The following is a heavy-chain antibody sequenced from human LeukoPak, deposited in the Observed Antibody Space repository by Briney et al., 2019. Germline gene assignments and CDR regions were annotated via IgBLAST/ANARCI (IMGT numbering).Heavy chain of an antibody. CDR2: ITSGSSYI. V-gene: IGHV3-21*04. J-gene: IGHJ3*02. D-gene: IGHD1-26*01. CDR1: GFSFSTYN. CDR3: AKAYYSGSYRAAFDI. Sequence: PGGSLRLSCAASGFSFSTYNMNWVRQAPGQRLEWVSSITSGSSYIYYADSVKGRFTISRDNSKNTLYLQMNSLRAEDTAVYYCAKAYYSGSYRAAFDIWGQGTMVTVSS.